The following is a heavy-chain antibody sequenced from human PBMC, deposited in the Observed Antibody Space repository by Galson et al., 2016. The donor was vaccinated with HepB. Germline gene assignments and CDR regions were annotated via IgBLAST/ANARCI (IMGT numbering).Heavy chain of an antibody. Sequence: SLRLSCAVSGFNFKEYAMHWVRQAPGKGLEWVSGISWNRATIGYADSVRGRFTISRDNANNSLYLQMHSLRADDTALYFCAKVRRNTHYLDYWGQGTLATVAS. CDR1: GFNFKEYA. CDR2: ISWNRATI. J-gene: IGHJ4*02. CDR3: AKVRRNTHYLDY. D-gene: IGHD3-16*02. V-gene: IGHV3-9*01.